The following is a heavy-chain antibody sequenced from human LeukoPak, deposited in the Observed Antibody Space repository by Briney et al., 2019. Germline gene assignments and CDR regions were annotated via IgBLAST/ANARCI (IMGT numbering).Heavy chain of an antibody. D-gene: IGHD3-22*01. V-gene: IGHV4-39*01. CDR1: GGSISSSSYY. CDR2: IYYSGST. Sequence: SETPSLTCNVSGGSISSSSYYWGWIRQPPGKGLEWIGRIYYSGSTHYNPSLKSRVTISVDTSKNQFSLKLSSVPAADTAVYYCARHGRPNYYYSSGSLSAFDYWGQGTLVTVSS. CDR3: ARHGRPNYYYSSGSLSAFDY. J-gene: IGHJ4*02.